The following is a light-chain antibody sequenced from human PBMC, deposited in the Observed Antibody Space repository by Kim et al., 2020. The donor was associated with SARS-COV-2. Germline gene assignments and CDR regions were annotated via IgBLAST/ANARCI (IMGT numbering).Light chain of an antibody. CDR2: EYH. CDR1: SGSIASNS. Sequence: KTITPSCTRSSGSIASNSVQWYQQRPGSSPTSVIYEYHQRPSGVPDRFSGSIDSSSNSASLTISGLKTEDEADYYCQSYDSSNHWVFGGGTQLTVL. V-gene: IGLV6-57*01. CDR3: QSYDSSNHWV. J-gene: IGLJ3*02.